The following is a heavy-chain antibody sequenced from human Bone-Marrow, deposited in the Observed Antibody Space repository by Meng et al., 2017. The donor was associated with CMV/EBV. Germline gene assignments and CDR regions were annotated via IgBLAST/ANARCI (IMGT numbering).Heavy chain of an antibody. CDR1: GFSFSTYS. V-gene: IGHV3-30-3*01. CDR2: ISYDGNNK. D-gene: IGHD3-22*01. J-gene: IGHJ4*02. CDR3: VRDSEGYHSSGRSPYYFDY. Sequence: GESLKISCAASGFSFSTYSMHWVRQAPGKGLEWVAVISYDGNNKYFADSVKGRFTISRDNSKNKMILQMHSLQTEDTAVYYCVRDSEGYHSSGRSPYYFDYWGRGTLVTVSS.